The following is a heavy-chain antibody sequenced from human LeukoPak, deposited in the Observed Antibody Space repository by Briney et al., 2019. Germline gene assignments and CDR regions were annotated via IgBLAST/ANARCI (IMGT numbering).Heavy chain of an antibody. J-gene: IGHJ6*02. CDR1: GGSISSGDYY. V-gene: IGHV4-61*08. D-gene: IGHD1-26*01. CDR3: ARDLIVGAPRGYYYYGMDV. Sequence: SETLSLTCTVSGGSISSGDYYWSWIRQPPGKGLEWIGYIYYSGSTNYNPSLKSRVTISVDTSKNQFSLKLSSVTAADTAVYYCARDLIVGAPRGYYYYGMDVWGQGTTVTASS. CDR2: IYYSGST.